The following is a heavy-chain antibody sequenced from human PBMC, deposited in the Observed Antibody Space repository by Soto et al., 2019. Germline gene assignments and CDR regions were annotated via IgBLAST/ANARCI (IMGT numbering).Heavy chain of an antibody. CDR2: ISYDGTNK. J-gene: IGHJ4*02. Sequence: LRLSCAASGFSFSISPMHWVRQAPGKGPEWVALISYDGTNKFYADSVKGRFTISRDNSKSTLYLQVDSLRPEDAAVYYCARDPKTSGGQHWAFNYFDSWGQGTLVIVSS. CDR3: ARDPKTSGGQHWAFNYFDS. V-gene: IGHV3-30-3*01. CDR1: GFSFSISP. D-gene: IGHD7-27*01.